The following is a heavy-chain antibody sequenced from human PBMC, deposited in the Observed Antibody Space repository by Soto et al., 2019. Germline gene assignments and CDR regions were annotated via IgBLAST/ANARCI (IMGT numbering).Heavy chain of an antibody. J-gene: IGHJ3*02. CDR2: IIPIFGTA. CDR1: GGTFSSYA. Sequence: SVKVSCKASGGTFSSYAISWVRQAPGQGLEWMGGIIPIFGTANYAQKFQGRVTITADESTSTAYMELSSLRSEDTAVYYCARGDYYDSSGYSPGAFDIWGQGTMVTVSS. D-gene: IGHD3-22*01. V-gene: IGHV1-69*13. CDR3: ARGDYYDSSGYSPGAFDI.